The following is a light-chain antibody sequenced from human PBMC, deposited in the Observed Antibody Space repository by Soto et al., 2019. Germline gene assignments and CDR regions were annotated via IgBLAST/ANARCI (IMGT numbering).Light chain of an antibody. V-gene: IGKV3-15*01. J-gene: IGKJ5*01. Sequence: VLTQSPASLSVSPGQTATLSCRASQSVGSAFGWYQQKPGQAPRLLIYGASTRAAGIPARFRGGGSGADFTLTITSLQSEDFAIYYCQQYNAWPITFGQGTDWRL. CDR2: GAS. CDR1: QSVGSA. CDR3: QQYNAWPIT.